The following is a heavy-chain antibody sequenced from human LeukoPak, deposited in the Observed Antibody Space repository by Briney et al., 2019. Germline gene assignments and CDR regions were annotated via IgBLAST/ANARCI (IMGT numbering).Heavy chain of an antibody. Sequence: GGSLRLSCAASGFTFSYYNMDWVRQAPGKGLEWVSSISTSSSYIYYADSVKGRFTISRDNAKNSLYLQMNSLRAEDTAVYYCARDGELHSAFDIWGQGTMVTVSS. CDR2: ISTSSSYI. CDR3: ARDGELHSAFDI. CDR1: GFTFSYYN. V-gene: IGHV3-21*01. J-gene: IGHJ3*02. D-gene: IGHD1-7*01.